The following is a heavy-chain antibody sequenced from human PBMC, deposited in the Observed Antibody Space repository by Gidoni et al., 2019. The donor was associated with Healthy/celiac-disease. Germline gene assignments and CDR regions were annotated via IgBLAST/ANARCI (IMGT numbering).Heavy chain of an antibody. V-gene: IGHV3-53*01. Sequence: EVQLVESGGGLIQPGGSLRLSCAASGCTVSSNYMSWVRQEPGKGLEWVSVIYSGCSTYYADSVKGRFTISRDNSKNTLYLQMNSLRAEDTAVYYCARDQGPRDAFDIWGQGTMVTVSS. CDR2: IYSGCST. CDR3: ARDQGPRDAFDI. J-gene: IGHJ3*02. CDR1: GCTVSSNY.